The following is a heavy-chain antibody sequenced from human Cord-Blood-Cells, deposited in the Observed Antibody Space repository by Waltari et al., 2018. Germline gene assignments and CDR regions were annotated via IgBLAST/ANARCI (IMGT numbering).Heavy chain of an antibody. V-gene: IGHV1-2*04. CDR3: ARDGEENYYGSGSYYN. CDR2: INPNRGGT. J-gene: IGHJ4*02. Sequence: QVQLVQSGAEVKKPGASVKVSCRASGYTFTGYYMHWVRQAPGQGLEWMGWINPNRGGTNDAQKFQGWVTMTRDTSISTAYMELSRLRSDDTAVYYCARDGEENYYGSGSYYNWGQGTLVTVSS. D-gene: IGHD3-10*01. CDR1: GYTFTGYY.